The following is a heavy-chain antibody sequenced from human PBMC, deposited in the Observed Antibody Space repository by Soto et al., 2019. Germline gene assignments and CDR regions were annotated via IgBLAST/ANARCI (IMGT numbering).Heavy chain of an antibody. CDR1: VWTFSSYA. V-gene: IGHV1-69*13. Sequence: SVKVSCKACVWTFSSYASCWVRQAPGQGLEWMGGIFPIFGTANYAQKFQGRVTITADESTSTAYMELSSLRSEDTAVYYCARQTTVTNNYYYYGMDLWGQGTTVTVSS. CDR3: ARQTTVTNNYYYYGMDL. D-gene: IGHD4-17*01. J-gene: IGHJ6*02. CDR2: IFPIFGTA.